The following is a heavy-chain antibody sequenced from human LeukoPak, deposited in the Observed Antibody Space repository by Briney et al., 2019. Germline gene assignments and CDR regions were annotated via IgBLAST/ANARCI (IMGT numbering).Heavy chain of an antibody. CDR1: GFTLSSYS. CDR2: ISSSSSYI. J-gene: IGHJ4*02. Sequence: PGGSLRLSCAASGFTLSSYSMNWVRQAPGKGLEWVSSISSSSSYIYYADSVKGRFTISRDNAKNSLYLQMNSLRAEDTAVYYCARDAQPYSSPSPYYFDYWGQGTLVTVSS. D-gene: IGHD6-13*01. CDR3: ARDAQPYSSPSPYYFDY. V-gene: IGHV3-21*01.